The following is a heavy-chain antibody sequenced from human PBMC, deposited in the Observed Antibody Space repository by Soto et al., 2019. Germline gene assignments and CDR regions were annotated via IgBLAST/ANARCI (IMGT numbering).Heavy chain of an antibody. CDR3: ASGGPGALDY. J-gene: IGHJ4*02. D-gene: IGHD1-26*01. CDR1: GYTFTSYG. V-gene: IGHV1-69*13. Sequence: ASVKVSCKASGYTFTSYGISWVRQAPGQGLEWMGGIIPIFGTANYAQKFQGRVTITADESTSTAYMELSSLRSEDTAVYYCASGGPGALDYWGQGTLVTVSS. CDR2: IIPIFGTA.